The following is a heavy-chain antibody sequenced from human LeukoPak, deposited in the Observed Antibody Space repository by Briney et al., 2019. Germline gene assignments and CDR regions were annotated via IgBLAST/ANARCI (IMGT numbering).Heavy chain of an antibody. CDR2: IKQGGSEK. D-gene: IGHD3-9*01. V-gene: IGHV3-7*04. J-gene: IGHJ6*02. CDR1: GFTFRNYW. Sequence: GGSLRLSCAASGFTFRNYWMSWVRQAPGKELEWVANIKQGGSEKHYVDSVKGRFTISRDNAKNSLHLQMNSLRAEDTAVYYCARENYDILTYFGTGMDVWGQGTTVTVSS. CDR3: ARENYDILTYFGTGMDV.